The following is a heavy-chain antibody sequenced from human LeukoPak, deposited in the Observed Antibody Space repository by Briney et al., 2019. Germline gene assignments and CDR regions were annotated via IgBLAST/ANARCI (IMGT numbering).Heavy chain of an antibody. V-gene: IGHV4-31*03. D-gene: IGHD6-13*01. CDR2: IYYSGST. CDR3: ASVSIDSSTWYVNH. Sequence: SETLSLTCTVSGGSISSGGYLWSWIRQHPGKGLEYIGYIYYSGSTYYNPSLKSRVSISVDTSKNQFSLKLSSVTAADTAVYYCASVSIDSSTWYVNHWGQGTLVTVSS. J-gene: IGHJ5*02. CDR1: GGSISSGGYL.